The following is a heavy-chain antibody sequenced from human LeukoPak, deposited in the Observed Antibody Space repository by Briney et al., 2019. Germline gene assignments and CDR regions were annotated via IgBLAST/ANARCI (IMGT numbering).Heavy chain of an antibody. D-gene: IGHD3-3*01. CDR1: GGSISSYY. V-gene: IGHV4-59*01. J-gene: IGHJ5*02. Sequence: SETLSLTCTVSGGSISSYYWSWIRQPPGKGLEWIGYIYYSGSTSYNPSLKSRVTISVDTSKNQFSLKLSSVTAADTAVYYCASEGRYYDFWSGYYTRSHWFDPWGQGTLVTVSS. CDR2: IYYSGST. CDR3: ASEGRYYDFWSGYYTRSHWFDP.